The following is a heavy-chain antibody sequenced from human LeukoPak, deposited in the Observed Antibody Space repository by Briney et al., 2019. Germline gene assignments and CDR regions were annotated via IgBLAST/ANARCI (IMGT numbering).Heavy chain of an antibody. Sequence: ASVKVSCKASGYTFTSYDINWVRQATGPGLEWMGWMNPNSGNTGYAQKFQGRVTMTRNTSISTAYMELSSLRSEDTAVYYCARAGGYCGRISCPYYFDYWGQGSLVAVSS. V-gene: IGHV1-8*01. CDR1: GYTFTSYD. CDR2: MNPNSGNT. CDR3: ARAGGYCGRISCPYYFDY. J-gene: IGHJ4*02. D-gene: IGHD2-15*01.